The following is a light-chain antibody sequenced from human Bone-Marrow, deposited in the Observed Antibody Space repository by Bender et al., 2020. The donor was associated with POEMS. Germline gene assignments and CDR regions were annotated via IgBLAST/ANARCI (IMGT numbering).Light chain of an antibody. V-gene: IGLV1-40*01. CDR1: SSNTGSGSD. CDR2: GYN. Sequence: ISCTGSSSNTGSGSDITWYQHLPGTAPKLLIYGYNNRPSGVPDRFSGSKSGTSASLAITGLQAEDEADYYCSSYASSNTWVFGGGTKLTVL. CDR3: SSYASSNTWV. J-gene: IGLJ3*02.